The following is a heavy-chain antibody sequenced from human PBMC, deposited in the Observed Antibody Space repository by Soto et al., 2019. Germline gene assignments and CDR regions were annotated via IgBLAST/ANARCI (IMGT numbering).Heavy chain of an antibody. CDR3: AKVISIFGVVIIAPSYYMDV. J-gene: IGHJ6*03. D-gene: IGHD3-3*01. CDR2: ISGSGGST. Sequence: GGSLRLSCAASGFTFRSYAMSWVRQAPEKELEKVKAISGSGGSTYYADSVKGRFTISRDNSKITLYLQMNSLRAEDTAVYYCAKVISIFGVVIIAPSYYMDVWGKGTTVTVSS. CDR1: GFTFRSYA. V-gene: IGHV3-23*01.